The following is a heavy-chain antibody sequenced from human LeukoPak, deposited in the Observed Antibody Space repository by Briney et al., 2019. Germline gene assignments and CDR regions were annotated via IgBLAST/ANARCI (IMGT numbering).Heavy chain of an antibody. D-gene: IGHD4-17*01. CDR3: ARATVTRGFDT. J-gene: IGHJ5*02. V-gene: IGHV3-33*01. Sequence: PGGSLRLSRPASGFAFRSFGMHGVRQAPPKGLDWVAVIWYDGANTYYADSVKGRFTISRDNSKNTLYLQMNSLRAEDTAVYYCARATVTRGFDTWGQGTLVTVSS. CDR1: GFAFRSFG. CDR2: IWYDGANT.